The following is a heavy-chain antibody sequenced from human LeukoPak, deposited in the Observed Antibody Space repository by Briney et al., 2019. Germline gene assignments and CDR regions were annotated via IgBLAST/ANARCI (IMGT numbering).Heavy chain of an antibody. CDR3: ARDGAAAGTIDP. Sequence: GGSLRLSCAASGFTFSNYWMSWVRQAPGKGLEWVANIKQDGSEEYYVDSVKGRFTISRDNAKNSLYLQMNSLRAEDTAVYYCARDGAAAGTIDPWGQGTLVTVSS. CDR2: IKQDGSEE. J-gene: IGHJ5*02. D-gene: IGHD6-13*01. CDR1: GFTFSNYW. V-gene: IGHV3-7*01.